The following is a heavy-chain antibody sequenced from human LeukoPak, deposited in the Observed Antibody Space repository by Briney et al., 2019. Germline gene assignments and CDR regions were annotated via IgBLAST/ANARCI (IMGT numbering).Heavy chain of an antibody. CDR2: ISGSGGST. CDR3: ANGNVTTVTTKWFDP. Sequence: GGSLRLSCAASGFTFSSYAMSWVRQAPGRGLEWVSAISGSGGSTYYADSVKGRFTISRDNSKNTLYLQMNSLRAEDTAVYYCANGNVTTVTTKWFDPWGQGTLVTVSS. V-gene: IGHV3-23*01. J-gene: IGHJ5*02. CDR1: GFTFSSYA. D-gene: IGHD4-17*01.